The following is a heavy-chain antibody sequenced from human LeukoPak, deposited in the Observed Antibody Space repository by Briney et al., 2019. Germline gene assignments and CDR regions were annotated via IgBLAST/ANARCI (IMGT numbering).Heavy chain of an antibody. J-gene: IGHJ4*02. D-gene: IGHD3-22*01. CDR3: ARDDRFGYDSSGYSE. CDR1: GGSISSYY. CDR2: IYYSGST. Sequence: RASETLSLTCTVSGGSISSYYWSWIRQPPGKGLEWIGYIYYSGSTNYNPSLKSRVTISVDTSKNPFSLKLSSVTAADTAVYYCARDDRFGYDSSGYSEWGQGTLVTVSS. V-gene: IGHV4-59*01.